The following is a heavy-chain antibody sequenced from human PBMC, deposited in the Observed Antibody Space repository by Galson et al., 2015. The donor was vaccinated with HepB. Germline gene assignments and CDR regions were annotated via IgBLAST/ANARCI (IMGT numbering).Heavy chain of an antibody. Sequence: SVKVSCKASGHTSTSYSIHWVRQAPGQGFEWMGVINPRGGSTSHAQKLQGRVTMTRETSTSTVFMELSSLTSEDTAVYFCVRTWGYWGQGTLVTVSS. CDR3: VRTWGY. CDR2: INPRGGST. D-gene: IGHD7-27*01. CDR1: GHTSTSYS. J-gene: IGHJ4*02. V-gene: IGHV1-46*04.